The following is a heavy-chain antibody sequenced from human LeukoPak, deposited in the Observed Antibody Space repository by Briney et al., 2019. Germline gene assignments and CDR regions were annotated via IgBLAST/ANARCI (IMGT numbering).Heavy chain of an antibody. CDR1: GFTFSSYG. D-gene: IGHD3-22*01. Sequence: GRSLRLSCAASGFTFSSYGMHWVRQAPGKGLEWVAVIWYDGSNKYYADSVKGRFTISRDNSKNTLYLQMNSLRAEDTAVYYCAAPSSGYCDYWGQGTLVTVSS. V-gene: IGHV3-33*01. J-gene: IGHJ4*02. CDR2: IWYDGSNK. CDR3: AAPSSGYCDY.